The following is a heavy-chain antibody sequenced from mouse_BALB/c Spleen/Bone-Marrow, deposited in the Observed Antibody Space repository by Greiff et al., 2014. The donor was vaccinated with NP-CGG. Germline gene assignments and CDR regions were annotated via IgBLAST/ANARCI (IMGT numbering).Heavy chain of an antibody. CDR2: IWAGGST. CDR3: ARVRGGSSRALDY. Sequence: VMLVESGPGLVAPSQNLSITCTVSGFSLTSYGVHWVRQPPGKGLEWLGVIWAGGSTIYNSALMSRLSISKDNSKSQVFLKMNSLQTDDTALYYCARVRGGSSRALDYWGQGTSVTVSS. V-gene: IGHV2-9*02. J-gene: IGHJ4*01. CDR1: GFSLTSYG. D-gene: IGHD1-1*02.